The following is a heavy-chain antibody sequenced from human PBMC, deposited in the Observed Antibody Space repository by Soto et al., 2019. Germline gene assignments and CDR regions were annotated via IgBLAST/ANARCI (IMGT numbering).Heavy chain of an antibody. CDR1: GGYVSTFH. CDR2: TSYSGNT. V-gene: IGHV4-59*02. J-gene: IGHJ4*02. CDR3: CIAAAGPIAY. Sequence: LETLSLPWTISGGYVSTFHWNCIRKPPGKELEWIGLTSYSGNTTYNPSLKSRVTISVDTSKNQFSLKLSSVTAADTAVYYCCIAAAGPIAYWGQGTLVTGSP. D-gene: IGHD6-13*01.